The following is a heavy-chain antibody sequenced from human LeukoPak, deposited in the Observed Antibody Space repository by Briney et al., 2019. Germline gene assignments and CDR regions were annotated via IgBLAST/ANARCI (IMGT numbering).Heavy chain of an antibody. J-gene: IGHJ4*02. CDR2: IFYSGST. Sequence: SETLSLTCSVSAVSISSSTYYWGWIRQAPGKGLEWIGSIFYSGSTYYNPSLKSRVTISVDTSKTQFSLKLSSVTAADTAVYYCAKQQLVRCFDYWGQGTLVTVSS. CDR3: AKQQLVRCFDY. D-gene: IGHD6-13*01. V-gene: IGHV4-39*01. CDR1: AVSISSSTYY.